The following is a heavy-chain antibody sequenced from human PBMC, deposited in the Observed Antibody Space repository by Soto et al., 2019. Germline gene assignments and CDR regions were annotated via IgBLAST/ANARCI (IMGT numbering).Heavy chain of an antibody. V-gene: IGHV1-69*13. CDR1: GGTFSSYA. Sequence: SVKVSCKASGGTFSSYAISWVRQAPGQGLEWMGGITPIFGKANYAQKFQGRVTITADESTSTAYLQWSSLKASDTAMYYCARLANIFDFDNWGHGTLVTVSS. CDR3: ARLANIFDFDN. CDR2: ITPIFGKA. J-gene: IGHJ4*01. D-gene: IGHD2-21*01.